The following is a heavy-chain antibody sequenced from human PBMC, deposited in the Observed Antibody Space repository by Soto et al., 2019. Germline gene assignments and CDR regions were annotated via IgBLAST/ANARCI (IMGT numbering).Heavy chain of an antibody. J-gene: IGHJ4*02. V-gene: IGHV3-74*01. D-gene: IGHD3-10*01. CDR2: IKGDGIST. CDR3: ARGAMGNYYNDY. CDR1: GFTFSSYW. Sequence: EVQLVESGGGLVQSGGSLRLSCAASGFTFSSYWMHWVRQAPGKGLVWVSRIKGDGISTNYADSVKGRFTISRDNAKDTAFLQMYGLSADDTAVYYSARGAMGNYYNDYWGQGTLVTVSS.